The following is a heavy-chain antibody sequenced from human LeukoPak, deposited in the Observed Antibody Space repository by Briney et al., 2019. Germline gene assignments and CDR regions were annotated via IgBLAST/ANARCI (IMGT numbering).Heavy chain of an antibody. V-gene: IGHV1-2*02. CDR1: GYTFTPYY. Sequence: GASVKVSCKASGYTFTPYYLHWVRQAPGQGLEWMGWINPNSGDTNYAQKFQGRVTMTRDTSITTAYMELSRLTSDDTAIYYCARDRMGDCATTSCYLAYWGQGTLVTVSS. CDR3: ARDRMGDCATTSCYLAY. D-gene: IGHD2-2*01. CDR2: INPNSGDT. J-gene: IGHJ4*02.